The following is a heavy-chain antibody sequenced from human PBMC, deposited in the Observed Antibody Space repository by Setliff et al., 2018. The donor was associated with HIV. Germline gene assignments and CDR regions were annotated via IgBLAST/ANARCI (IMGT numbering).Heavy chain of an antibody. Sequence: GASVKVSCKASGGTFSSYGINWVRQAPGQGLEWMGGIIPMFGTANYAQKFQGRVTITADESTSTVYMELTRLRSEDTAVYYCARETERWYRSSSGRAFDIWGQGTVVTVSS. CDR3: ARETERWYRSSSGRAFDI. V-gene: IGHV1-69*13. J-gene: IGHJ3*02. CDR1: GGTFSSYG. CDR2: IIPMFGTA. D-gene: IGHD6-6*01.